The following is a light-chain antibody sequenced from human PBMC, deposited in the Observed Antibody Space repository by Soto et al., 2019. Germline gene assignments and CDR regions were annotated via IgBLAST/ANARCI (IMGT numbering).Light chain of an antibody. CDR2: GAS. CDR1: QSVSSNY. V-gene: IGKV3-20*01. CDR3: QQFSSYPLT. J-gene: IGKJ4*01. Sequence: EIVLTQSPGTLSLSPGERATLSCRASQSVSSNYLAWYQQKPGQSPTLLIYGASSRATGIPDRFSGSGSGTDFTLTISRLEPEDFAVYYCQQFSSYPLTFGGGTKVEIK.